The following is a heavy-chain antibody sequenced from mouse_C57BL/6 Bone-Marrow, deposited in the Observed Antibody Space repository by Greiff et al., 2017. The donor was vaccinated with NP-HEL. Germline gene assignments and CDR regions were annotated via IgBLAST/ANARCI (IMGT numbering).Heavy chain of an antibody. Sequence: VQLQQSGAELVRPGTSVKVSCKASGYAFTNYLIEWVKQRPGQGLEWIGVINPGSGGTNYNEKFKGKATLTADKSYSTAYMQLSSLTSEDSAVYFCARQLRLLPYAMDYWGQGTSVTVSS. V-gene: IGHV1-54*01. D-gene: IGHD3-2*02. CDR2: INPGSGGT. CDR3: ARQLRLLPYAMDY. CDR1: GYAFTNYL. J-gene: IGHJ4*01.